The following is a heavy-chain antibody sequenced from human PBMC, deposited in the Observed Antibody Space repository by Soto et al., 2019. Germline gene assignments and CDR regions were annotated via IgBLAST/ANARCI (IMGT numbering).Heavy chain of an antibody. V-gene: IGHV3-30*18. CDR3: AKDPLSYDFWSTISGWFDP. D-gene: IGHD3-3*01. Sequence: GGSLRLSCAASGFTFSSYGMHWVRQAPGKGLEWVAVISYDGSNKYYADSVKGRFTISRDNSKNTLYLQMNSLRAEDTAVYYCAKDPLSYDFWSTISGWFDPWGHVPWSPSPQ. CDR2: ISYDGSNK. J-gene: IGHJ5*02. CDR1: GFTFSSYG.